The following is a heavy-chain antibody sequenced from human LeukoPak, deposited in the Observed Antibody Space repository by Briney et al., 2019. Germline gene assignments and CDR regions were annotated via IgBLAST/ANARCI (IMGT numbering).Heavy chain of an antibody. CDR3: ANGQVRGVSYYGMDV. CDR2: IRYDGTNK. CDR1: GFTFSSYG. J-gene: IGHJ6*02. V-gene: IGHV3-30*02. D-gene: IGHD3-10*01. Sequence: GGSLRLSCEASGFTFSSYGMHWVRQAPGKGLEWVAFIRYDGTNKNYEDFVKGRFTISRDNSKNTLYLRMNSLRAEDTAVCYRANGQVRGVSYYGMDVWGQGTTVTVSS.